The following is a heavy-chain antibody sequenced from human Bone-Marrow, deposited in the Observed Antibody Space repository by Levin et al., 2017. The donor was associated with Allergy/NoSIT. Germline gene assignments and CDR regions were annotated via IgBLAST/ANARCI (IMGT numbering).Heavy chain of an antibody. Sequence: LSLTCAASGFSFSTYWLHWVRQVPGKGMVWVSRINSDGTSVVYPDSVKGRFTMSRDNAKNTVYLQMNSLTAEDTAVYYCVRDGYNFVHFDYWGLGTLVTVSS. V-gene: IGHV3-74*01. CDR1: GFSFSTYW. J-gene: IGHJ4*02. CDR3: VRDGYNFVHFDY. CDR2: INSDGTSV. D-gene: IGHD5-18*01.